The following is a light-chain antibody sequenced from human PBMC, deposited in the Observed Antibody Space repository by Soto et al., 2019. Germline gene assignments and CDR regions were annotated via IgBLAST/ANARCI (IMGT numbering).Light chain of an antibody. J-gene: IGKJ3*01. CDR2: GAS. V-gene: IGKV3-15*01. CDR3: QQRSNWLIS. CDR1: QSVSSY. Sequence: EIVMTQSPATLSVSPGERATLSCRASQSVSSYLAWYQQKPGQAPRLLIYGASTRATGIPARFSGSGSGTEFTLTISSLQSEDFAVYYCQQRSNWLISFGPGTKVDI.